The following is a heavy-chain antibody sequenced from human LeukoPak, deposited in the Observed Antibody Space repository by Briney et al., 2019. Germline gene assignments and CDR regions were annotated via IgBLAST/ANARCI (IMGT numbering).Heavy chain of an antibody. Sequence: GGSLRLSCAASGFTFSSYRMNWVRHAPGKGVEGVSSFGSSSSYIYYADSVKGRFTISRDNAKNSLYLQMNSLRAEDTAVYYCARGEDRRHSRHWGQGTLVTVSS. CDR3: ARGEDRRHSRH. D-gene: IGHD1-26*01. V-gene: IGHV3-21*01. CDR1: GFTFSSYR. CDR2: FGSSSSYI. J-gene: IGHJ4*02.